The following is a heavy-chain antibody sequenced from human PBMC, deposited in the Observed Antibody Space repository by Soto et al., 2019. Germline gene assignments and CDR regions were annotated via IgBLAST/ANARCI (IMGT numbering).Heavy chain of an antibody. CDR1: GGTFSSYA. CDR2: IIPIFGTA. CDR3: AKDLEGTNYDFWSGYPRLYMDV. D-gene: IGHD3-3*01. J-gene: IGHJ6*03. V-gene: IGHV1-69*13. Sequence: SVKVSCKASGGTFSSYAISWVRQAPGQGLEWMGGIIPIFGTANYAQKFQGRVTITADESTSTAYMELSSLRSEDTAVYYCAKDLEGTNYDFWSGYPRLYMDVWGKGTTVTVSS.